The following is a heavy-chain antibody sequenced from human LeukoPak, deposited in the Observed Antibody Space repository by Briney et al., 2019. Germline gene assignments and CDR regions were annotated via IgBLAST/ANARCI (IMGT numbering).Heavy chain of an antibody. CDR3: ASWSLGPDHDAFDI. J-gene: IGHJ3*02. CDR2: INPNSGGT. D-gene: IGHD1-14*01. V-gene: IGHV1-2*02. CDR1: GYTFTGYY. Sequence: GASVKVSCKASGYTFTGYYMHWVRQAPGQGLEWMGWINPNSGGTNFAQKFQGRVTMTRDTSISTAYMELSRLRSDDTAVYYCASWSLGPDHDAFDIWGQGTMVTVSS.